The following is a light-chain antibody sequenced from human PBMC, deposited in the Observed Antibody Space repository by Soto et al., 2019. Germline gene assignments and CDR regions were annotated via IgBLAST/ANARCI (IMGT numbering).Light chain of an antibody. CDR3: QQYNSAPPT. Sequence: DIQMTQSPSSLSTSVGDRVTITCRASQAISIYLAWYQQKPGKVPKLLIYDASTLQLGVPYRFSGSGSGTDFILSISSLQPEDVASYYCQQYNSAPPTFGQGTKVEIK. CDR1: QAISIY. J-gene: IGKJ1*01. V-gene: IGKV1-27*01. CDR2: DAS.